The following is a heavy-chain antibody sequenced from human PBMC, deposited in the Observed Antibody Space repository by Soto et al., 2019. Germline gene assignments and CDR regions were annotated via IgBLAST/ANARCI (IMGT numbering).Heavy chain of an antibody. CDR1: GFTFSSYW. Sequence: GGSLRLSCAASGFTFSSYWMSWVRQAPGKGLEWVANIKQDGSEKYYVDSVKGRFTISRDNAKNSLYLQMNSLRAEDTAVYYCARGAPWLVRDAEKGHYFDYWGQGTLVTVSS. D-gene: IGHD6-19*01. CDR2: IKQDGSEK. CDR3: ARGAPWLVRDAEKGHYFDY. J-gene: IGHJ4*02. V-gene: IGHV3-7*01.